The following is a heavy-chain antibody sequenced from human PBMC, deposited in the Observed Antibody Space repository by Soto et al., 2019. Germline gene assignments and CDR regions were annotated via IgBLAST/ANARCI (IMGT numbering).Heavy chain of an antibody. V-gene: IGHV3-30*18. Sequence: SLRLSCAASGFTFSSYGMHWVRQAPGKGLEWVAVISYDGSNKYYADSVKGRFTISRDNSKNTLYLQMNSLRAEDTAVYYCAKEIWFGELSVTQYHKDDYYYYGMDVWGQGTTVTVSS. CDR2: ISYDGSNK. D-gene: IGHD3-10*01. CDR1: GFTFSSYG. CDR3: AKEIWFGELSVTQYHKDDYYYYGMDV. J-gene: IGHJ6*02.